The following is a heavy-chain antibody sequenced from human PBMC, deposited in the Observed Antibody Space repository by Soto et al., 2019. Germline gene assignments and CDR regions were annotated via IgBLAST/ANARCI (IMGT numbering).Heavy chain of an antibody. V-gene: IGHV4-39*01. CDR2: IYYSGST. CDR3: ARNHSSSWYVYYYYYGMDV. J-gene: IGHJ6*02. D-gene: IGHD6-13*01. Sequence: PSETLSLTCTVSGGSISSSSYYWGWIRQPPWKGLEWIGSIYYSGSTYYNPSLKSRVTISVDTSKNQFSLKLSSVTAADTAVYYCARNHSSSWYVYYYYYGMDVWGQGTTVTVSS. CDR1: GGSISSSSYY.